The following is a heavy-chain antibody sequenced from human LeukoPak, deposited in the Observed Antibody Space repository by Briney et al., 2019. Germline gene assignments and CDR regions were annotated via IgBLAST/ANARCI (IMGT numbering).Heavy chain of an antibody. Sequence: GASVKVSCKASGYTFTSYGISWVRQAPGQGIEWMGWISAYNGNTNYAQKLHRTVTITTDTSTSTAYMELRSLRSDDTAVYYCARARLGPYWGQGTLVTVSS. CDR1: GYTFTSYG. CDR3: ARARLGPY. D-gene: IGHD6-19*01. V-gene: IGHV1-18*01. CDR2: ISAYNGNT. J-gene: IGHJ4*02.